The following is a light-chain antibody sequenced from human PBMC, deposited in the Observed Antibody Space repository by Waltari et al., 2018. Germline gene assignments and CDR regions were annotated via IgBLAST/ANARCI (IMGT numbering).Light chain of an antibody. Sequence: SYVLTQTPSVSLAPGQTAIITCGGDNIESTSVHWYQLQPGQAPVLVMFYDSDRPPGIPDRFSGSNSGNTATLTISRVEDDDEADYFCQVWDDSNNSGVFGGGTKLTVL. CDR1: NIESTS. V-gene: IGLV3-21*04. J-gene: IGLJ2*01. CDR3: QVWDDSNNSGV. CDR2: YDS.